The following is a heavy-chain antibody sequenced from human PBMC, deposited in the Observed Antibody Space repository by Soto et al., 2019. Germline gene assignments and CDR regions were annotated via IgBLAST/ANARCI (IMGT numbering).Heavy chain of an antibody. CDR2: IHYSGRT. D-gene: IGHD1-26*01. Sequence: SETLSLTCSVSNGSISGFYWTWMRQPPGKILEWIGYIHYSGRTDYNPSLTKRATMSVDTSKNQFSLNLKSITAADTAVYYCVRVGVGIGNHFDSWGRGTLVTVSS. V-gene: IGHV4-59*12. CDR3: VRVGVGIGNHFDS. J-gene: IGHJ4*02. CDR1: NGSISGFY.